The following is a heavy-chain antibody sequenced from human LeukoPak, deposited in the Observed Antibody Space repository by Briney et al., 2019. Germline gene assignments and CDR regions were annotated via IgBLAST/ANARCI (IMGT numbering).Heavy chain of an antibody. J-gene: IGHJ5*02. D-gene: IGHD3-16*01. CDR2: INHSGST. CDR1: GGSFSGYY. CDR3: ARGGDTAAVNSNWFDP. Sequence: SETLSLTCAVYGGSFSGYYWSWIRQPPGKGLEWIAEINHSGSTNYNPSLKSRVTISVDTSKNQFSLKLSSVTAADTAVYYCARGGDTAAVNSNWFDPWGQGTLVTVSS. V-gene: IGHV4-34*01.